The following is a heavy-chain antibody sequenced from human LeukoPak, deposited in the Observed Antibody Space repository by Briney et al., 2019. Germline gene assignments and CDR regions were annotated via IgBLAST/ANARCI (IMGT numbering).Heavy chain of an antibody. CDR2: INHSGST. D-gene: IGHD3-16*02. J-gene: IGHJ4*02. CDR3: ARSDYVWGSYRN. Sequence: GSLRLSCAASGFTFSSYAMSWIRQPPGKGLEWIGEINHSGSTNYNPSLKSRVTISVDTSKNQFSLKLSSVTAADTAVYYCARSDYVWGSYRNWGQGTLVTVSS. V-gene: IGHV4-34*01. CDR1: GFTFSSYA.